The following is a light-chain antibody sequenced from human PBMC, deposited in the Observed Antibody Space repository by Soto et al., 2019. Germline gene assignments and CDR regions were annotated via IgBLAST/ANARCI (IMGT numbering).Light chain of an antibody. J-gene: IGKJ5*01. CDR3: QQYNYWPPIT. CDR1: QNIYSK. Sequence: EIVMTQSPVTLSVSPGERATLSCRASQNIYSKLAWYQQKPGQAPRLLIYGTSTRATGIPARFSGSGSGTDFTLTISSLQSEDFAVYFCQQYNYWPPITFGQGTDWRL. V-gene: IGKV3-15*01. CDR2: GTS.